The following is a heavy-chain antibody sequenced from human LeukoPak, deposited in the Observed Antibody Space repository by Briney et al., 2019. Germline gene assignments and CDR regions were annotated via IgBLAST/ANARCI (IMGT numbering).Heavy chain of an antibody. CDR2: INPNSGGT. V-gene: IGHV1-2*02. CDR3: ARGGIAVAGTGWFDP. D-gene: IGHD6-19*01. J-gene: IGHJ5*02. CDR1: GYTFTGYY. Sequence: GASVKVSCKASGYTFTGYYMHWVRQAPGQGLEWMGWINPNSGGTNYAQKFQGRVTMTRDMSTSTVYMELSSLRSEDTAVYYCARGGIAVAGTGWFDPWGQGTLVTVSS.